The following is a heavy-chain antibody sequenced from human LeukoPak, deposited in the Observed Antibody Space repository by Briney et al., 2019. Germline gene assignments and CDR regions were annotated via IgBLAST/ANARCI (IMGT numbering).Heavy chain of an antibody. Sequence: PGGSLRLSCAASGFTFSSYAMSWVRQAPGKGLEWVPAISGSGGSTYYADSVKGRFTISRDNSKNTLYLQMNSLRAEDTAVYYCAKELQARSQYYYFDYWGQGTLVTVSS. D-gene: IGHD2/OR15-2a*01. CDR3: AKELQARSQYYYFDY. J-gene: IGHJ4*02. CDR1: GFTFSSYA. V-gene: IGHV3-23*01. CDR2: ISGSGGST.